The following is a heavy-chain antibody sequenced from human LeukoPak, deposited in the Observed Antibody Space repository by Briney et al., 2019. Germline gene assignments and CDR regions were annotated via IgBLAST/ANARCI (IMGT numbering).Heavy chain of an antibody. CDR1: GFTFSSYS. J-gene: IGHJ6*03. Sequence: GGSLRLSCAASGFTFSSYSMNWVRQAPGKGLEWVSSISSSSSYIYYADSVKGRFTISRDNAKNSLYLQMNSLRAEDTAVYYCARAGRDCSSTSCYMYYYYMDVWGKGTTVTVSS. V-gene: IGHV3-21*01. CDR3: ARAGRDCSSTSCYMYYYYMDV. CDR2: ISSSSSYI. D-gene: IGHD2-2*02.